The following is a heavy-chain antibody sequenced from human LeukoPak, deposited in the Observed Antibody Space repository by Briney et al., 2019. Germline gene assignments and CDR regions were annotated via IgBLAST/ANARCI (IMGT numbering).Heavy chain of an antibody. V-gene: IGHV3-33*01. CDR2: IWYDGEIK. CDR1: GFTFSLFG. Sequence: GGSLRLSCVASGFTFSLFGMHWVRQAPGKGLEGVGVIWYDGEIKYYADSVKGRFTISRDNSKNTVHLQMNSLRIEDTAVYYCARDARFGSSYSDYWGQGTVVTVSS. J-gene: IGHJ4*02. CDR3: ARDARFGSSYSDY. D-gene: IGHD6-6*01.